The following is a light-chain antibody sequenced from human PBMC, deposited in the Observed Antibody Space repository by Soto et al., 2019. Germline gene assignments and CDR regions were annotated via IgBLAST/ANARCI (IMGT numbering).Light chain of an antibody. CDR1: MRDVGAYNL. V-gene: IGLV2-14*01. J-gene: IGLJ2*01. Sequence: QSALAQPASVSGSPGQSITISCAGTMRDVGAYNLVSWYQQHPGRAPQLIIYEVRNRPSGISFRFSGSKSGNTASLTISGLQAEAEAAYYCSSYTSKSSLIFGGGTK. CDR2: EVR. CDR3: SSYTSKSSLI.